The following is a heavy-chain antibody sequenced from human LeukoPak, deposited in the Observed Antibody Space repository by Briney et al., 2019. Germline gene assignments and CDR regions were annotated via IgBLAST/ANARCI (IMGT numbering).Heavy chain of an antibody. V-gene: IGHV3-53*01. CDR3: ASRHCSGGGCYFAGADPFDY. CDR2: IYSGGNI. D-gene: IGHD2-15*01. CDR1: GFTVSSTY. Sequence: GGSLRLSCAASGFTVSSTYMSWVRRAPGKGLEWVSVIYSGGNIYYIDSVKGRFTISRDTSKNTLYLQMNSLRAEDTAVYYCASRHCSGGGCYFAGADPFDYWGQGILVTVSS. J-gene: IGHJ4*02.